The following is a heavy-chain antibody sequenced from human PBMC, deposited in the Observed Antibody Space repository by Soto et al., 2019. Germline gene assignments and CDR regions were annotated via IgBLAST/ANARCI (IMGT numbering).Heavy chain of an antibody. CDR1: GVSISSGGYY. CDR2: IYDNDST. D-gene: IGHD6-19*01. V-gene: IGHV4-31*03. J-gene: IGHJ4*02. Sequence: QVQLQESGPGVVKPSQTLSLTCTVSGVSISSGGYYWSWIRQHPGKGLEWIGYIYDNDSTYYNPSHKRRVTMSVDTSRNQISLKRRSVTAADTAVYYCARHHMAATDMYFDYWGQGTLVTASA. CDR3: ARHHMAATDMYFDY.